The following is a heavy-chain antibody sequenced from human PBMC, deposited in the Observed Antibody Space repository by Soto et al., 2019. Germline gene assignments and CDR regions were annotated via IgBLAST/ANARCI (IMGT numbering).Heavy chain of an antibody. Sequence: QVQLVESGGGVVQPGRSLRLSCAASGFTFSTYGMHWVRKAPGKGPEWVAVIWSDGSNKYHADSVKGRFTISRDNSENSLYLQMNSLRVEDTAVYYCARDLRKGRYFDYWGHGTLVTVSS. J-gene: IGHJ4*01. CDR1: GFTFSTYG. CDR3: ARDLRKGRYFDY. V-gene: IGHV3-33*01. CDR2: IWSDGSNK.